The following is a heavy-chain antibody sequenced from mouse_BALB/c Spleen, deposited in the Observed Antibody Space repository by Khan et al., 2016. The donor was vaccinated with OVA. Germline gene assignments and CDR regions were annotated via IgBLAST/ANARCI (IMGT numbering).Heavy chain of an antibody. V-gene: IGHV1S135*01. CDR1: GYSFTSYY. CDR3: ARHGSTSWFAD. Sequence: MQLKESGPELMKPGASVKISCKASGYSFTSYYLHWVKQSHGRTLEWIGYIDPFNGGTTYNQKFKGKATLTVDKSSSTAYMHLSSLTSEDAAVYYCARHGSTSWFADWGQGTLVTVSA. CDR2: IDPFNGGT. D-gene: IGHD1-1*01. J-gene: IGHJ3*01.